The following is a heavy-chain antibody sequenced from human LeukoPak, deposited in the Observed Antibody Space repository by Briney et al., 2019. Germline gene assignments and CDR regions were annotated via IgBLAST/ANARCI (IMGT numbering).Heavy chain of an antibody. CDR2: INPNSGGT. V-gene: IGHV1-2*02. Sequence: GASVKVSCKASGYAFTGYYMHWVGQAPGQGREWRGWINPNSGGTNYAQKFQGRVTMTRATSISTAYMELSRLRSDDTAVYYCARLVGATYNYWGQGTLVTVSS. CDR1: GYAFTGYY. CDR3: ARLVGATYNY. J-gene: IGHJ4*02. D-gene: IGHD1-26*01.